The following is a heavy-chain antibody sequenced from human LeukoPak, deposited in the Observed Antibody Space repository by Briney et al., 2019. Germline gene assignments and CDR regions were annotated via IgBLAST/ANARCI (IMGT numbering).Heavy chain of an antibody. D-gene: IGHD2-2*01. V-gene: IGHV4-34*01. CDR3: ARGEGGDVVPAASDFDY. CDR1: GGSFSGYY. CDR2: INHSGST. J-gene: IGHJ4*02. Sequence: PSETLSLTCAVYGGSFSGYYWSWIRQPPGKGLEWIGEINHSGSTNYGPSLKSRVTISVDTSKNQFSLKLSSVTAADTAVYYCARGEGGDVVPAASDFDYWGQGTLVTVSS.